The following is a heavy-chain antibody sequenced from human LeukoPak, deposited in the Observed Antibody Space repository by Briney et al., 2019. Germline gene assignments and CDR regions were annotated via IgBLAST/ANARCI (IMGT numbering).Heavy chain of an antibody. V-gene: IGHV3-7*05. J-gene: IGHJ4*02. CDR1: GFPFSSYW. CDR2: IKPDGSEK. CDR3: ARGQMAGY. Sequence: PEGSLRLSCAASGFPFSSYWMSWVRQAPGKGLEWVANIKPDGSEKSYVDSVKGRFTISRDNAKNSLYLQMNSLRAEDTAVYYCARGQMAGYWGQGTLVTVSS. D-gene: IGHD5-24*01.